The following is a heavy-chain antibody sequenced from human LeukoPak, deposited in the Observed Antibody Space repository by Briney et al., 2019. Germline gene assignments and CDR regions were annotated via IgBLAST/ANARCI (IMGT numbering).Heavy chain of an antibody. CDR3: ARHGPAAGTPYGMDV. Sequence: GESLKISCKGSGYSFTNYWIGWVRQMPGKGLEWMGIIYPGDSDTRYSPSFQGQVTISADKSISTAYLQWSSLKASDTAMYYCARHGPAAGTPYGMDVWGQGTTVTVSS. CDR2: IYPGDSDT. V-gene: IGHV5-51*01. CDR1: GYSFTNYW. D-gene: IGHD6-13*01. J-gene: IGHJ6*02.